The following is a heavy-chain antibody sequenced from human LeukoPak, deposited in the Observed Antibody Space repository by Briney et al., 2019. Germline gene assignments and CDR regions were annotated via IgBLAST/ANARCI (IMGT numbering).Heavy chain of an antibody. CDR3: ARDRLLWFGELWGYYYYGMDV. V-gene: IGHV4-59*01. CDR1: GGSISSYY. D-gene: IGHD3-10*01. CDR2: IYYSGST. Sequence: SETPSLTCTVSGGSISSYYWSWIRQPPGKGLEWIGYIYYSGSTNYNPSLKSRVTISVDTSKNQFSLKLSSVTAADTAVYYCARDRLLWFGELWGYYYYGMDVWGQGTTVTVSS. J-gene: IGHJ6*02.